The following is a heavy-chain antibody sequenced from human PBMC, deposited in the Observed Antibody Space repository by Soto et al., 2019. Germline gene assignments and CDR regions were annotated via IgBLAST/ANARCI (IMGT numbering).Heavy chain of an antibody. V-gene: IGHV3-21*06. Sequence: VGSLRLSCAASGFTFSSYSMNWVRQAPGKGLEWVSSISVGSGHIYYADSVKGRFTISRDNAKNSLYLQMNSLRAEDTAAYYCARTDRTLDLWGKRCPVTV. D-gene: IGHD3-22*01. CDR1: GFTFSSYS. CDR3: ARTDRTLDL. CDR2: ISVGSGHI. J-gene: IGHJ6*03.